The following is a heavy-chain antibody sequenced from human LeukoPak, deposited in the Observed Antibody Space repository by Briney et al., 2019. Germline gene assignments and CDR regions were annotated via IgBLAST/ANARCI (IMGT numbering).Heavy chain of an antibody. J-gene: IGHJ5*02. CDR2: ISAYNGNT. D-gene: IGHD4-17*01. CDR3: ARVDYGDYKNWFDP. V-gene: IGHV1-18*01. CDR1: GYTFTSYG. Sequence: ASVKVSCKASGYTFTSYGIGWVRQAPGQGLEWMGWISAYNGNTNYAQKLQGRVTMTTDTSTSTAYMELRSLRSDDTAVYYCARVDYGDYKNWFDPWGQGTLVTVSS.